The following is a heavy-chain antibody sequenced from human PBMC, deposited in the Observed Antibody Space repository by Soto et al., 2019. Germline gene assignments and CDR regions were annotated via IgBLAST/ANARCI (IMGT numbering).Heavy chain of an antibody. CDR1: GFTFSSYG. J-gene: IGHJ6*02. Sequence: QVQLVESGGGVVQPGRSLRLSCAASGFTFSSYGMHWVRQAPGKGLEWVAVIWYDGSNKYYADSVKGRFTISRDNSKNDLYLQMNNLRAEDTAVYYCARDALSYDIVVVPAASVENANYYYYYGMDVWGQGTTVTVSS. CDR3: ARDALSYDIVVVPAASVENANYYYYYGMDV. V-gene: IGHV3-33*01. D-gene: IGHD2-2*01. CDR2: IWYDGSNK.